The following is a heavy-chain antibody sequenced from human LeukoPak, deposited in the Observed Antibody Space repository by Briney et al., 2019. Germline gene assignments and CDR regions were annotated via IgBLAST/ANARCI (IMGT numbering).Heavy chain of an antibody. J-gene: IGHJ4*02. Sequence: SETLSLTCTVSGGSISSSSYYWGWIRQPPGKGLEWIGSIYYSGSTYYNPSLKSRVTISVDTSKNQFSLKLSSVTAADMAVYYCARQWGATDYWGQGTLVTVSS. V-gene: IGHV4-39*01. CDR2: IYYSGST. CDR3: ARQWGATDY. D-gene: IGHD1-26*01. CDR1: GGSISSSSYY.